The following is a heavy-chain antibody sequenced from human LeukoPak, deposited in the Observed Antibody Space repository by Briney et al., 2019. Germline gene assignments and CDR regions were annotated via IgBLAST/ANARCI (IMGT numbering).Heavy chain of an antibody. CDR1: NDSISTTTYY. CDR3: ARHGYYYASGPLFDY. J-gene: IGHJ4*02. D-gene: IGHD3-10*01. CDR2: IYYSGGA. V-gene: IGHV4-39*01. Sequence: SETLSLTCTVSNDSISTTTYYWGWIRQSPGQGLEWIGTIYYSGGAYYNPSLKSRVTISVDTSKNQFSLKLSSVTATDTALYYYARHGYYYASGPLFDYWGRGTLVTVSS.